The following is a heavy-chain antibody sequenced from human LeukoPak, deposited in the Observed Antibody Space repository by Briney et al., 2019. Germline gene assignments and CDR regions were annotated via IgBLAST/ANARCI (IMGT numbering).Heavy chain of an antibody. V-gene: IGHV4-34*01. Sequence: PSETLSLTCAVYGGSCSGYYWSWMRQPPGRGLERIGEINHSGSTNYNPSLKSRVTISVDTSKNQFSLKLSSVTAADTAVYYCARGPYYDFWSGYYTDGFDYWGQGTLVTVS. D-gene: IGHD3-3*01. J-gene: IGHJ4*02. CDR2: INHSGST. CDR1: GGSCSGYY. CDR3: ARGPYYDFWSGYYTDGFDY.